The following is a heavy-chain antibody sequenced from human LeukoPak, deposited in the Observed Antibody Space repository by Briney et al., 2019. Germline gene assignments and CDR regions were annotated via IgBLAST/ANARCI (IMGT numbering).Heavy chain of an antibody. V-gene: IGHV1-2*02. J-gene: IGHJ5*02. D-gene: IGHD2-2*01. CDR1: GYIFNDYF. Sequence: ASVKVSCKASGYIFNDYFVHCVRQAPGLGLHWVGCINPNTGETIYAPKFQGRVTMTSDTSITTAYMELTRLTFDDTAVYYCARGAHCGSTSCHQDLWGQGTLVTVSS. CDR3: ARGAHCGSTSCHQDL. CDR2: INPNTGET.